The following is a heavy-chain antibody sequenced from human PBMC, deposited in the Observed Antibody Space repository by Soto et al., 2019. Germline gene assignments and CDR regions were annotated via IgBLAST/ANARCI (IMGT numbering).Heavy chain of an antibody. CDR3: ARSVGGSNVNFDY. CDR2: MNPDSGST. J-gene: IGHJ4*02. D-gene: IGHD3-10*01. V-gene: IGHV1-8*01. CDR1: GYTFTSYD. Sequence: QVQLVQSEAEVRTPGASVKVSCKASGYTFTSYDINWVRQATGQGPEWMGWMNPDSGSTGYVQKFQGRVTMTRNTAISTAYMELSSLRSEDTAVYYCARSVGGSNVNFDYWGQGTLVTVSS.